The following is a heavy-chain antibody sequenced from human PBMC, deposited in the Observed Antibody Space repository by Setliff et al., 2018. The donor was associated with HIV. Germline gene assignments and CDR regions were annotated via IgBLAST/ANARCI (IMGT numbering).Heavy chain of an antibody. CDR2: INHSGST. CDR1: GGSFSGYD. D-gene: IGHD2-21*02. J-gene: IGHJ1*01. CDR3: ATQGLTVPIPGGYFQH. Sequence: SETLSLTCAVYGGSFSGYDWSWIRQPPGKGLEWIGEINHSGSTNYNPSLKSRVTISVDTSKNQFSLILTSVTAADTAVYYCATQGLTVPIPGGYFQHWGPGSLVTVSS. V-gene: IGHV4-34*01.